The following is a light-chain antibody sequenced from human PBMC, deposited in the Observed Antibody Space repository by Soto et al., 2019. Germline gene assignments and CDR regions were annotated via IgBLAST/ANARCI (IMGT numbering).Light chain of an antibody. CDR3: QQYYSTLIT. J-gene: IGKJ5*01. V-gene: IGKV4-1*01. CDR1: QSVLYSSYNKSY. Sequence: DIALTQSPDSLALSLGERSTINCKSSQSVLYSSYNKSYLAWYQVKPGRPPKLLFSWASTRESGVPDRFSGSGSGTDLTITISSLQAEDVAVYYCQQYYSTLITFGQGTRLEIK. CDR2: WAS.